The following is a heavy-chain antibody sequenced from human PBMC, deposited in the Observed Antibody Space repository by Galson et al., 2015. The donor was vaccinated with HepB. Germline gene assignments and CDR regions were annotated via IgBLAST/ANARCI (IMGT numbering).Heavy chain of an antibody. Sequence: SVKVSCKASGYTFTSYAMHWVRQAPGQRLEWMGWINAGNGNTKYSQKFQGRVTITRDTSASTAYMELSSLRSEDTAVYYCARTKKRITMIVVGENDAFDIWGQGTMVTVSS. CDR1: GYTFTSYA. CDR2: INAGNGNT. D-gene: IGHD3-22*01. J-gene: IGHJ3*02. V-gene: IGHV1-3*01. CDR3: ARTKKRITMIVVGENDAFDI.